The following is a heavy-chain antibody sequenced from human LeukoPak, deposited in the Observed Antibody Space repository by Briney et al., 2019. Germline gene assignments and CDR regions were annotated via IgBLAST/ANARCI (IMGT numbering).Heavy chain of an antibody. CDR2: IYYSGST. D-gene: IGHD6-19*01. Sequence: PSETLSLTCTVSGGSISSSSYYWGWLRQPPGKGLEWIGSIYYSGSTYYNPSLKSRVTISVDTSKNQFSLKLSSVTAADTAVYYCASQYSSGWSYYYYGMDVWGQGTTVTVSS. CDR3: ASQYSSGWSYYYYGMDV. V-gene: IGHV4-39*01. J-gene: IGHJ6*02. CDR1: GGSISSSSYY.